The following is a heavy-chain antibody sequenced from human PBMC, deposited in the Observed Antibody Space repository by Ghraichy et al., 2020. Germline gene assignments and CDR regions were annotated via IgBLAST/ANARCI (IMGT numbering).Heavy chain of an antibody. J-gene: IGHJ4*02. CDR3: AKVGKVGSYYLIYYFDY. Sequence: GGSLRLSCAASGFTFSNYTMSWVRQAPGKGLEWVSAISGSGGSTYYTDSVKGRFTISRDNSKNTLYLQMNSLRAEDTAAYYCAKVGKVGSYYLIYYFDYWGQGTLVTVSS. V-gene: IGHV3-23*01. CDR2: ISGSGGST. CDR1: GFTFSNYT. D-gene: IGHD1-26*01.